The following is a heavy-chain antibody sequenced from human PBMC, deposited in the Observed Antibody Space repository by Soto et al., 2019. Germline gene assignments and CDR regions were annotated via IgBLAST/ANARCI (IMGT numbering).Heavy chain of an antibody. Sequence: QVQLVQSGAEVKKPGASVKVSCKASGYTFTSYDVNWVRQAHGQGLEWMGWMNPNSGNTGYAHKFQGRVTMTRNTSISTSYMELSSLRSEDTAVDYCAIEQQVRGFDPWGQGTLVTVSS. CDR3: AIEQQVRGFDP. CDR2: MNPNSGNT. V-gene: IGHV1-8*01. D-gene: IGHD6-13*01. CDR1: GYTFTSYD. J-gene: IGHJ5*02.